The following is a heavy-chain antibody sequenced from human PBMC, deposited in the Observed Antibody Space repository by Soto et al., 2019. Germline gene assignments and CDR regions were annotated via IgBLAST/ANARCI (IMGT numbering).Heavy chain of an antibody. CDR3: ARSIVVVTALDY. CDR1: GYTFTSYA. V-gene: IGHV1-3*05. J-gene: IGHJ4*02. D-gene: IGHD2-21*02. CDR2: INAGNGNT. Sequence: QVQLVQSGAEEKKPGASVKVSCKASGYTFTSYAMHWVRQAPGQRLEWMGWINAGNGNTKYSQNFQGRGTITRDTAASTAYMELRSLRSEDTAVYYCARSIVVVTALDYWGQGTLVTVSS.